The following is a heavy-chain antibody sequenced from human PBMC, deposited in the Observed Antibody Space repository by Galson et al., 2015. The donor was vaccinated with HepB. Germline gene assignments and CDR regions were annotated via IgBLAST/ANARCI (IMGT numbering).Heavy chain of an antibody. D-gene: IGHD3-3*01. CDR3: ARGFSAPYGMDV. CDR2: TNSDGSST. J-gene: IGHJ6*02. Sequence: SLRLSCAASGFAFSSYWMHWVRQAPGKGLVWVSRTNSDGSSTSYADSVKGRFTISRDNAKNTLYLQMNSLRAEDTAVYYCARGFSAPYGMDVWGQGTTVTVSS. CDR1: GFAFSSYW. V-gene: IGHV3-74*01.